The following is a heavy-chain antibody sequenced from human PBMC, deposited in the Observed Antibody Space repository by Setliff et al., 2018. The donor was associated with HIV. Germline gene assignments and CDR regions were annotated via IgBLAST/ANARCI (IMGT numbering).Heavy chain of an antibody. CDR3: ARDLIGEETRRFDY. CDR2: ISAYNGNT. V-gene: IGHV1-18*01. Sequence: ASVKVSCKASGYTFTSYDINWVRQATGQGLEWMGWISAYNGNTNYAQKLQGRVTMTTDTSTSTAYMELRSLRSDDTAVYYCARDLIGEETRRFDYWGQGTLVTVSS. D-gene: IGHD2-8*01. CDR1: GYTFTSYD. J-gene: IGHJ4*02.